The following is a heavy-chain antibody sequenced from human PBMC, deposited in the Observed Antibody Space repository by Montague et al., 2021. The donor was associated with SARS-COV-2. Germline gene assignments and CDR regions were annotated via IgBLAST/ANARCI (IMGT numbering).Heavy chain of an antibody. D-gene: IGHD3-10*01. Sequence: SETLSLTCTVSGGSISSYYWSWIRQPPGKGLEWIGYIYYSGSTNYNPSLKSRVTISVDTSKNQFSLKLSSVTAADTAVYYCARQRRGAMVRGVIIPLWYFDYGGQGTLVTVSS. V-gene: IGHV4-59*08. CDR1: GGSISSYY. CDR3: ARQRRGAMVRGVIIPLWYFDY. CDR2: IYYSGST. J-gene: IGHJ4*02.